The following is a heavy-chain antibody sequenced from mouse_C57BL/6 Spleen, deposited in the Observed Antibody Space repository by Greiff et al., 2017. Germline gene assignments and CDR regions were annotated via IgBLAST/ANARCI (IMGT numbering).Heavy chain of an antibody. CDR3: AGLSTMVTRDFAY. V-gene: IGHV1-58*01. J-gene: IGHJ3*01. Sequence: EVQLQQSGAELVRPGSSVKMSCKTSGYTFTSYGINWVKQRPGQGLEWIGYIYIGTGYTEYNEKFKGKATLTSDTSSSTAYMQLSSLTSEDSAIYFCAGLSTMVTRDFAYWGQGTLVTVSA. CDR1: GYTFTSYG. CDR2: IYIGTGYT. D-gene: IGHD2-2*01.